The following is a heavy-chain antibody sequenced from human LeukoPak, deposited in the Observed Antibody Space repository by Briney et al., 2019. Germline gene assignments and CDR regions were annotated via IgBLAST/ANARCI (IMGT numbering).Heavy chain of an antibody. CDR2: IYTSGST. J-gene: IGHJ4*02. CDR3: ARVITVRGVIFDY. Sequence: SETLSLTCTVSGESISGFYWSWIRQPAGKGLEWIGRIYTSGSTNYNPSLKSRVTMSVDTSKNQFSLKLSSVTAADTAVYYCARVITVRGVIFDYWGQGTLVTVSS. D-gene: IGHD3-16*01. V-gene: IGHV4-4*07. CDR1: GESISGFY.